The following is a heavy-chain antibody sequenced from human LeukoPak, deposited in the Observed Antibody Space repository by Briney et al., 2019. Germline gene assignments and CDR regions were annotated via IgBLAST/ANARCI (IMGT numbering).Heavy chain of an antibody. J-gene: IGHJ4*02. V-gene: IGHV1-2*02. Sequence: ASVKVSCRASGYTFTGYNMHWVRLAPGQGLEWMGWVRPHSDDTNYAQTFQGRVTMSRDTSISTVYMELSRLTSDDTALYYCARVNLAVTSSLDSWGQGTLVTVSS. CDR3: ARVNLAVTSSLDS. CDR2: VRPHSDDT. D-gene: IGHD2-21*02. CDR1: GYTFTGYN.